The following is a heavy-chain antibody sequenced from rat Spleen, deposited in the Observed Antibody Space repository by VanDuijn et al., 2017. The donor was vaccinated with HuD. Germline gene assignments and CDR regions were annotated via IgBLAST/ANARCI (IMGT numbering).Heavy chain of an antibody. Sequence: EVQLVESDGGLVQPGRSIKLSCATSGFTFSDYYMAWVRQAPTKGLDWVATISYDGSTTDYRDSVKGRCTISRDDGKSTLYLEMDSLRSEDMATYYCVRQGYLRDWYFDFWGPGTMVTVSS. D-gene: IGHD2-5*01. CDR1: GFTFSDYY. CDR3: VRQGYLRDWYFDF. CDR2: ISYDGSTT. J-gene: IGHJ1*01. V-gene: IGHV5-29*01.